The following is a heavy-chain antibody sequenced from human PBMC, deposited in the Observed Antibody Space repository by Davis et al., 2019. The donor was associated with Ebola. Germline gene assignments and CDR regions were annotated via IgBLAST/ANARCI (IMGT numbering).Heavy chain of an antibody. J-gene: IGHJ4*02. Sequence: SETLSLTCTVSGGSISSYYWSWIRQPPGKGLEWIGEINHSGSTNYNPSLKSRVTISVDTSKNQFSLKLSSVTAADTAVYYCARARNKYNWNIDYWGQGTLVTVSS. V-gene: IGHV4-34*01. CDR2: INHSGST. D-gene: IGHD1-1*01. CDR3: ARARNKYNWNIDY. CDR1: GGSISSYY.